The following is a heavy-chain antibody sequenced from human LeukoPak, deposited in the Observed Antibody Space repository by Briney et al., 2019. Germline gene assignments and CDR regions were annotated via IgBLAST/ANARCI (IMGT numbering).Heavy chain of an antibody. V-gene: IGHV4-59*01. Sequence: PSETLSLTCTVSGGSISSYYWSWIRQPPGKGLEWIGYIYYSGSTNYNPSLKSRVTISVNTSKNQFSLKLSSVTAADTAVYYCARSHGSGSSGYYYYYMDVWGKGTTVTISS. D-gene: IGHD3-10*01. J-gene: IGHJ6*03. CDR3: ARSHGSGSSGYYYYYMDV. CDR2: IYYSGST. CDR1: GGSISSYY.